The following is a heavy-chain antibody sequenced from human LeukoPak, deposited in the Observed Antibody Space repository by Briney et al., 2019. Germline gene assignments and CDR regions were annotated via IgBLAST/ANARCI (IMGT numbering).Heavy chain of an antibody. V-gene: IGHV4-59*01. D-gene: IGHD6-19*01. J-gene: IGHJ4*02. CDR2: IYYSGGT. CDR3: ARSGYSSGPDY. Sequence: SETLSLTCTVSGGSISSYYWSWIRQPPGKGLEWIGYIYYSGGTNYNPSLKSRVTISVDTSKNQFSLKLSSVTAADTAVYYCARSGYSSGPDYWGQGTLVTVSS. CDR1: GGSISSYY.